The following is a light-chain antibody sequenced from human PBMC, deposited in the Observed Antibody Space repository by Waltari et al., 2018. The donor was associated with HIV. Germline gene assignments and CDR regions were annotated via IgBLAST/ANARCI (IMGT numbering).Light chain of an antibody. CDR2: GTS. J-gene: IGKJ3*01. Sequence: EIVLTQSPGTLSLSPGEPTTLSCSARRSVSRGYLAWYQQKPGQAPRLFIYGTSSRATGIPDRFSGSGSGTDFSLTISRLEPEDFAVYYCQQYGDSLTFGPGTKVDIK. CDR1: RSVSRGY. V-gene: IGKV3-20*01. CDR3: QQYGDSLT.